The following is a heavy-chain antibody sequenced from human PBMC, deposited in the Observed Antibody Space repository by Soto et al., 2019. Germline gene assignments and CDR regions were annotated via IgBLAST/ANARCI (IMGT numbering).Heavy chain of an antibody. CDR3: ARDLGYCRSRTGQRDWFDP. CDR2: VSGDNANT. CDR1: GYTFSSHG. D-gene: IGHD2-2*01. V-gene: IGHV1-18*01. J-gene: IGHJ5*02. Sequence: QVQLVQSGAEVKKPGTSVKVSCTASGYTFSSHGISWVRQAPGQGLQWIGWVSGDNANTNYAQSLQGRVTMTTDTATNTGHRELRRLRCDDTAVYYCARDLGYCRSRTGQRDWFDPWGQGTLVIVSS.